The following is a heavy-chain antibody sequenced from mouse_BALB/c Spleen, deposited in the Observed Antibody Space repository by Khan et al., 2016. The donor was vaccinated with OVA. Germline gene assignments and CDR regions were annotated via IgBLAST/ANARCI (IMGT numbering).Heavy chain of an antibody. J-gene: IGHJ2*01. Sequence: EVQGVESGGGLVQPGGSRKLSCAASGFTFNSYGMHWIRQAPEKGLEWVAYISGDSNTIHYADTVKGRFTISRDNPKNTLFLQRTSLMSEDTAMYYCATSDFYGYYFDYWGPGTTLTVS. V-gene: IGHV5-17*02. D-gene: IGHD1-1*01. CDR2: ISGDSNTI. CDR1: GFTFNSYG. CDR3: ATSDFYGYYFDY.